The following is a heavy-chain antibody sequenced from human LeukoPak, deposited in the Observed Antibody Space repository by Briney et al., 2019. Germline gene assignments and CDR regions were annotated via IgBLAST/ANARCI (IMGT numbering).Heavy chain of an antibody. CDR1: GFAFSSYG. V-gene: IGHV3-33*01. J-gene: IGHJ6*03. CDR2: IWYDGSNK. D-gene: IGHD3-3*01. Sequence: GGSLRLSCAASGFAFSSYGMHWVRQAPGKGLEWVAVIWYDGSNKYYADSVKGRFTISRDNSKNTLYLQMNSLRAEDTAVYYCATNNYDFWSLTKAPYYYYYMDVWGKGTTVTVSS. CDR3: ATNNYDFWSLTKAPYYYYYMDV.